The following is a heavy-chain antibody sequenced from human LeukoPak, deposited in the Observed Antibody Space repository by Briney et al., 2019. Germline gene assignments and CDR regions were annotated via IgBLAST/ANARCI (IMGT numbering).Heavy chain of an antibody. V-gene: IGHV3-30*18. CDR1: GFTFSNAW. CDR2: ISYDGTDK. D-gene: IGHD6-13*01. Sequence: GGSLRLSCAASGFTFSNAWMCWVRQAPGRGLEWVAVISYDGTDKYYVDSVKGRFTISRDNSKNTLYLQMNSLRAEDTAVYYCAKDGASAGTFDYWGQGTLVTVSS. J-gene: IGHJ4*02. CDR3: AKDGASAGTFDY.